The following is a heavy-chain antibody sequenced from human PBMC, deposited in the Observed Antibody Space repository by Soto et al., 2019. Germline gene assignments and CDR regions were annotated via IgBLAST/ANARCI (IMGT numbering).Heavy chain of an antibody. CDR1: GVSISSSH. CDR3: ARGGNRYSNTASGVGGFDF. Sequence: SETLSLTCTVSGVSISSSHWSWIRQSPGTGLEWIGYIYYTGTTNYNPSLKRRVTISLDTAKNQFSPNVNSLTTADTAVYFCARGGNRYSNTASGVGGFDFWGQGTLVTVSS. J-gene: IGHJ4*02. D-gene: IGHD5-12*01. V-gene: IGHV4-59*01. CDR2: IYYTGTT.